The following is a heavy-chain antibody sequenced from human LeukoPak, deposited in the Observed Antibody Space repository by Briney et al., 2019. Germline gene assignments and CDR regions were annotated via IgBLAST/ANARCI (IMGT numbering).Heavy chain of an antibody. CDR3: ARDYYGSGSYYNSDAFDI. Sequence: GASVKVSCKASGYTFTSYGISWVRQAPGQGLGWMGWISAYNGNTNYAQKLQGRVTMTTDTSTSTAYMELRSLRSDDTAVYYRARDYYGSGSYYNSDAFDIWGQGTMVTVSS. CDR1: GYTFTSYG. J-gene: IGHJ3*02. V-gene: IGHV1-18*01. CDR2: ISAYNGNT. D-gene: IGHD3-10*01.